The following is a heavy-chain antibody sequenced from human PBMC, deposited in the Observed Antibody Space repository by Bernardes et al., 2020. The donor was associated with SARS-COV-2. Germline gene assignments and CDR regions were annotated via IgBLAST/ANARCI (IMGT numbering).Heavy chain of an antibody. J-gene: IGHJ1*01. CDR1: GYTFSRFW. V-gene: IGHV3-74*01. Sequence: GGSLRLSCAGSGYTFSRFWMHWVRQVPGQGLVWVSRIDNGGGIVNYADSVKGRFTISRDNSRNTLYLQMNSLRAEDTAVYYCAKDPYYDFWSGYYYQHWGQGTLVTVSS. D-gene: IGHD3-3*01. CDR3: AKDPYYDFWSGYYYQH. CDR2: IDNGGGIV.